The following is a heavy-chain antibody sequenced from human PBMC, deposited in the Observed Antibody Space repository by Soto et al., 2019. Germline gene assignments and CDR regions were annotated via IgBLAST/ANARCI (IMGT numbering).Heavy chain of an antibody. Sequence: SETLSLTCAVYGGSFSGYYWSWIRQPPGKGLEWIGEINHSGSTNYNPSLKSQVTISVDTSKNQFSLKLSSVTAADTAVNYCARLNGVRGVITYYYYYMDVWGKGTTVTVSS. V-gene: IGHV4-34*01. J-gene: IGHJ6*03. CDR2: INHSGST. D-gene: IGHD3-10*01. CDR3: ARLNGVRGVITYYYYYMDV. CDR1: GGSFSGYY.